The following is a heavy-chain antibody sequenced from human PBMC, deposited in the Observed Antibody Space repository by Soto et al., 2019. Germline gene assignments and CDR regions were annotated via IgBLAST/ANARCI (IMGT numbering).Heavy chain of an antibody. Sequence: VASVKVSCKASGGTFSSHAISWVRQAPGQGLEWMGGIIPIFGTANYAQKFQGRVTITADESTSTAYMELSSLRSEDTAVYYCAGGLTYYYDSSGYKFDYWGQGTLVTVSS. V-gene: IGHV1-69*13. D-gene: IGHD3-22*01. CDR3: AGGLTYYYDSSGYKFDY. CDR1: GGTFSSHA. J-gene: IGHJ4*02. CDR2: IIPIFGTA.